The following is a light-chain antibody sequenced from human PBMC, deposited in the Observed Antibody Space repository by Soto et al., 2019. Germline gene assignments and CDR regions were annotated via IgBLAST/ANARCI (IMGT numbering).Light chain of an antibody. V-gene: IGLV2-14*01. CDR1: TNDVGGYNY. Sequence: QSALTQPASVSGSPGQSMTISCTGTTNDVGGYNYVSWYQQHPGKAPKLLIFEVSSRPSGVSNRFPGSKSGNTASLTISALQAEDEADYFCNSYTSSTSRPYVFGTGTKVTVL. J-gene: IGLJ1*01. CDR3: NSYTSSTSRPYV. CDR2: EVS.